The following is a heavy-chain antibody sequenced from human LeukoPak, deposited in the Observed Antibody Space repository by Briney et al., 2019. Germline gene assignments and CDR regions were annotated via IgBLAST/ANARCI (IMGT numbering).Heavy chain of an antibody. Sequence: GGSLRLSCAASGFTFSSYAMSWVRQAPGKGLEWVSAISGSGGSTYYADSVKGRFTISRDNSKNTLYLQMNSLRAEDTAVYYCAKFLPIHIMVANYYFDYWGQGTLVTVSS. D-gene: IGHD2-21*01. CDR2: ISGSGGST. CDR1: GFTFSSYA. V-gene: IGHV3-23*01. J-gene: IGHJ4*02. CDR3: AKFLPIHIMVANYYFDY.